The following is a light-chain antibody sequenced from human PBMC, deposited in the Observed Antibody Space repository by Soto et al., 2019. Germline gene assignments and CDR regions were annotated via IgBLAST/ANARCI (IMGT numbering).Light chain of an antibody. CDR2: ANT. J-gene: IGLJ2*01. Sequence: QSVLTQPPSVSGAPGQTVTISCTGSSSDIGAGIHVHWYQKFPGTAPKLLIYANTNRPSGVPDRFSGSKSGTTASLAITGLLAEDEADYYCQSYDNSLSAPVFGGGTKLTVL. CDR1: SSDIGAGIH. CDR3: QSYDNSLSAPV. V-gene: IGLV1-40*01.